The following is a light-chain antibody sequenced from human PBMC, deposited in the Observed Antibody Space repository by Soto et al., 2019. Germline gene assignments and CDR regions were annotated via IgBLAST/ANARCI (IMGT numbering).Light chain of an antibody. V-gene: IGLV3-25*03. CDR3: QSADSSGTYAV. J-gene: IGLJ7*01. Sequence: SYELTQPPSVSVSPGQTARITCSGDALPKQYAYWYQQKPGQAPVLVIYIDSERPSGIPERFSGSSSGTTVTLTISGVQAEDEADYYCQSADSSGTYAVFGGGTQLTVL. CDR2: IDS. CDR1: ALPKQY.